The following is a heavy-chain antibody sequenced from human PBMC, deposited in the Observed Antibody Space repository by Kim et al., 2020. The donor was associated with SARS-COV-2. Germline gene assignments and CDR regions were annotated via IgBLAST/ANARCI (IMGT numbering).Heavy chain of an antibody. CDR3: ASPSSWLVGAFDI. V-gene: IGHV4-59*01. CDR1: GGSISSYY. CDR2: IYYSGST. D-gene: IGHD6-19*01. Sequence: SETLSLTCTVSGGSISSYYWSWIRQPPGKGLEWIGYIYYSGSTNYNPSLKSRVTISVDTSKNQFSLKLSSVTAADTAVYYCASPSSWLVGAFDIWGQGTMVTVSS. J-gene: IGHJ3*02.